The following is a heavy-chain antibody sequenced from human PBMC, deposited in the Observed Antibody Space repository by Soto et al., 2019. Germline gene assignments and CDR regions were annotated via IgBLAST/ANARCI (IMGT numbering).Heavy chain of an antibody. CDR1: GFTFTNYA. Sequence: GGSLRLSCVASGFTFTNYAIHWVRQAPGKGLEWVAVISNDGSIKYHADSVKGRFIISRDNSKNTLYLQMNSLRVEDTALYYCAKSGGYNWNFLHSWGQGTQVTVPQ. CDR2: ISNDGSIK. D-gene: IGHD1-7*01. CDR3: AKSGGYNWNFLHS. V-gene: IGHV3-30-3*02. J-gene: IGHJ4*02.